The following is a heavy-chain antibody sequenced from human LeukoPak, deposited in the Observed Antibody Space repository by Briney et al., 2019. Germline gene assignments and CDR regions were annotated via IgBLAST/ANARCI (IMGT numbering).Heavy chain of an antibody. CDR3: TTDRIAVAGYNWFDP. Sequence: GRSLRPSRAASGFTFSNAWIRSVRHPPGKGLEWVGRIKSKTGGGTTDYAAPVKGRFTISRDDSKNKLYLQMNSLKTEDTAVYYCTTDRIAVAGYNWFDPWGQGTLATVSS. D-gene: IGHD6-19*01. CDR1: GFTFSNAW. CDR2: IKSKTGGGTT. J-gene: IGHJ5*02. V-gene: IGHV3-15*01.